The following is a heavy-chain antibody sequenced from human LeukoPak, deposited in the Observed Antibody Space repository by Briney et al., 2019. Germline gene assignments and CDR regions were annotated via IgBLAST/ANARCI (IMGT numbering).Heavy chain of an antibody. J-gene: IGHJ3*02. Sequence: SETLSLTCAVHGRSFSGYYWSWLRQPPGKGLEWIGEINHSGSTNYNPSLKSRVTISVDTSKNQFSLKLSSVTAADTAVYYCARVSGPTGCSSGWRDAFDIWGQGTMVTVSS. V-gene: IGHV4-34*01. CDR2: INHSGST. CDR1: GRSFSGYY. CDR3: ARVSGPTGCSSGWRDAFDI. D-gene: IGHD6-19*01.